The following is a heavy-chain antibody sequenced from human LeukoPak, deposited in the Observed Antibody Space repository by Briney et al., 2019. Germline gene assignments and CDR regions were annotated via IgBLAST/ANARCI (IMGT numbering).Heavy chain of an antibody. D-gene: IGHD3-22*01. J-gene: IGHJ4*02. CDR1: GFTFTSSA. V-gene: IGHV1-58*01. Sequence: SVKVSCKASGFTFTSSAVQWVRQARGQRLEWIGWIVVGSGNTNYAQKFQERATITRDMSTSTAYMELSSLRSEDTAVYYCAALKYYYDSSGYYFDYWGQGTLVTVSS. CDR3: AALKYYYDSSGYYFDY. CDR2: IVVGSGNT.